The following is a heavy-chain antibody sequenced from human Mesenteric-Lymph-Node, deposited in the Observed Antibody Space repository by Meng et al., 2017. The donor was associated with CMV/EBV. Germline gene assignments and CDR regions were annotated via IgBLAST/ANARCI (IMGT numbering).Heavy chain of an antibody. CDR2: INSGSNNI. CDR1: GFTFSSYS. Sequence: GESLKISCAGSGFTFSSYSMNWVRQAPGKGLEWVSSINSGSNNIYYADSVRGRFTVSRDNAKNSLYLQMNYLRADDTAVYYCARSTSPPLFDSWGQGTLVTVSS. J-gene: IGHJ4*02. V-gene: IGHV3-21*01. CDR3: ARSTSPPLFDS.